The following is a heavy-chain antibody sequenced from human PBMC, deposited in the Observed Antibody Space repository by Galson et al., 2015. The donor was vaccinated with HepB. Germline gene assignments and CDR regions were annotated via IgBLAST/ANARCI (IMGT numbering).Heavy chain of an antibody. D-gene: IGHD2-15*01. CDR1: GFTFSSYS. V-gene: IGHV3-48*02. J-gene: IGHJ4*02. CDR3: ARDPLFCSGGSCYRFLDY. CDR2: ISSSSSTI. Sequence: SLRLSCAASGFTFSSYSMNWVRQAPGKGLEWVSYISSSSSTIYYADSVKGRFTISRDNAKNSLYLEMNSLRDEDTAVYYCARDPLFCSGGSCYRFLDYWGQGTLVTVSS.